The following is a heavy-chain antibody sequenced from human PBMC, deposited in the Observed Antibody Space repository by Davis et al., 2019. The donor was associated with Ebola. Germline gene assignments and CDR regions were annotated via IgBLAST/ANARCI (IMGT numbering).Heavy chain of an antibody. D-gene: IGHD6-13*01. CDR3: ARRGTSSWYAGWFDP. Sequence: MPSETLSLTCPVSGASISSYYWSWIRQPPGKGLEWIGYIYYSGSTNYNPSLKSRVTISVDTSKNQFSLKLSSVTAADTAMYYCARRGTSSWYAGWFDPWGQGTLVTVSS. J-gene: IGHJ5*02. CDR1: GASISSYY. V-gene: IGHV4-59*08. CDR2: IYYSGST.